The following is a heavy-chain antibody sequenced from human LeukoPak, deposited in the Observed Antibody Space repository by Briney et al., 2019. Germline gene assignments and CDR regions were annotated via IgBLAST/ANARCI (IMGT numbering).Heavy chain of an antibody. CDR1: GGSISSYY. J-gene: IGHJ4*02. CDR2: IYYSGST. Sequence: SETLSLTCTVSGGSISSYYWSWIRQPPGKGLEWIGYIYYSGSTNYNPSLRSRVTISVDTSKNQFSLKLSSVTAADTAVYYCARERTDYGSGSYYTDYWGQGTLVTVSS. V-gene: IGHV4-59*01. D-gene: IGHD3-10*01. CDR3: ARERTDYGSGSYYTDY.